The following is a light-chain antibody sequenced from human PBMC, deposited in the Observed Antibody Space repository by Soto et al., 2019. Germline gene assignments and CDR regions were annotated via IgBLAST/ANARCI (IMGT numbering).Light chain of an antibody. CDR1: SSDVGSYNY. J-gene: IGLJ1*01. CDR2: DVS. Sequence: QSVLTQPASVSGSPGQSITIPCTGTSSDVGSYNYVSWYQQHPGKAPKVMIYDVSNRPSGVSYRLSGSKSGNTASLTISGLQAEDEADYYCSSYTTSSTYVFGTGTKVTVL. V-gene: IGLV2-14*01. CDR3: SSYTTSSTYV.